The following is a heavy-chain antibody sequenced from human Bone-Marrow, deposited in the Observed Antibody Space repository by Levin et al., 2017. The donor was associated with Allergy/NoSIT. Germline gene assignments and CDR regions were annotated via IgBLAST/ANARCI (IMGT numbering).Heavy chain of an antibody. Sequence: PGGSLRLSCAASGFTFSSYAMSWVRQAPGKGLEWVSVISGSGGSTYYADSVKGRFTISRDNSKNTLYLQMNSLRAEDTAVYYCAKEGCTSTSCYTNWFDPWGRGTLVTVSS. CDR3: AKEGCTSTSCYTNWFDP. V-gene: IGHV3-23*01. J-gene: IGHJ5*02. CDR1: GFTFSSYA. D-gene: IGHD2-2*02. CDR2: ISGSGGST.